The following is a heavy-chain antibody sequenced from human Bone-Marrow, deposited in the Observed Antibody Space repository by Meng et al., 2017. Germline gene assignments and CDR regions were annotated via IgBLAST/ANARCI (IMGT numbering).Heavy chain of an antibody. CDR2: ISRSGTTT. Sequence: EVQLVESGGGLVQPGVSLRLSCAASGFTFSNNAMGWVRQAPEKGLDWVSTISRSGTTTYYADSVKGRFTISRDISKNTLYLQMNSLRADDTAVYYCVKEGQLGYFDSWGHGTLVTVSS. V-gene: IGHV3-23*04. CDR1: GFTFSNNA. D-gene: IGHD1-1*01. CDR3: VKEGQLGYFDS. J-gene: IGHJ4*01.